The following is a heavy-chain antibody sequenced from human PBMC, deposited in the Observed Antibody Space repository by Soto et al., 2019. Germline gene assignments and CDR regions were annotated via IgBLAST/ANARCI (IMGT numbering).Heavy chain of an antibody. CDR1: GGSISSYY. V-gene: IGHV4-59*12. Sequence: SETLSLTCTVSGGSISSYYWSWIRQPPGKGLEWIGYIYYSGSTYYNPSLKSRVTISVDTSKNQFSLKLSSVTAADTAVYYCARVLYYDSSGYYYSPDYWGQGTLVTVSS. D-gene: IGHD3-22*01. CDR2: IYYSGST. J-gene: IGHJ4*02. CDR3: ARVLYYDSSGYYYSPDY.